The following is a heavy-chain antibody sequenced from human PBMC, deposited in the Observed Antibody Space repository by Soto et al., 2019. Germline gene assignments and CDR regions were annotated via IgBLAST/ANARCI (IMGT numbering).Heavy chain of an antibody. J-gene: IGHJ6*03. CDR3: SRVGVRPAAQPHYYYYYMDV. CDR2: ISAYNGNT. V-gene: IGHV1-18*01. D-gene: IGHD2-2*01. CDR1: GYTFTSYG. Sequence: QVQLVQSGAEVKKPGASVKVSCKASGYTFTSYGISWVRQAPGQGLEWMGWISAYNGNTNYAQKLQGRVTMTTDTSTSTAYMELRSLRSDDTAVYYCSRVGVRPAAQPHYYYYYMDVWGKGTTVTVSS.